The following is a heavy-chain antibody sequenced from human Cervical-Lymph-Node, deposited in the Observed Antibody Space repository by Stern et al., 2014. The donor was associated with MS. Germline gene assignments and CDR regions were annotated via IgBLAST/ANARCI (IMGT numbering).Heavy chain of an antibody. CDR2: IGVGSGNN. D-gene: IGHD3-22*01. J-gene: IGHJ4*02. V-gene: IGHV1-58*01. Sequence: QMQLVQSGPEVKKAGTSVKVSCKASGFTFTRSAVQWVRQARGQRLEWIGWIGVGSGNNNYAQKFQERVTITRDMSTSTAYLELRSLRSEDTAVYYCAAEPGPEESYDTGGSLGYYFDYWGQGTLVTVSS. CDR1: GFTFTRSA. CDR3: AAEPGPEESYDTGGSLGYYFDY.